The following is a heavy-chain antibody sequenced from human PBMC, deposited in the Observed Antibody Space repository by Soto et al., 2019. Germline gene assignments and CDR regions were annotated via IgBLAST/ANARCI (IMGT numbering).Heavy chain of an antibody. J-gene: IGHJ6*02. D-gene: IGHD1-26*01. CDR3: ARDGRGASNYYDYGMDV. CDR1: GYTFTSYG. V-gene: IGHV1-18*01. CDR2: ISAYNGNT. Sequence: QVQLVQSGAEVKKPGASVKVSCKASGYTFTSYGISWVRQAPGQGLEWMGWISAYNGNTNYAQKLQGRVTMTTDTSTSTAYMEMSSLRSDDTAVYYCARDGRGASNYYDYGMDVWCQGTTVTVSS.